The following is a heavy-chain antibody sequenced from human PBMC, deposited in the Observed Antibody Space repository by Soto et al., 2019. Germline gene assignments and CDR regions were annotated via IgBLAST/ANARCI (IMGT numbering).Heavy chain of an antibody. CDR3: ARSHNYFDSRGYVFDF. D-gene: IGHD3-22*01. CDR2: IYYTGST. Sequence: PSETLSLTCVVSGYSIISGYYWGWVRQPPGKGLEWIGRIYYTGSTDYNPSLKGRVTISVDTSKNQFSLKLSSVTAADTAPYYCARSHNYFDSRGYVFDFWGQGAMVTVSS. J-gene: IGHJ3*01. CDR1: GYSIISGYY. V-gene: IGHV4-38-2*01.